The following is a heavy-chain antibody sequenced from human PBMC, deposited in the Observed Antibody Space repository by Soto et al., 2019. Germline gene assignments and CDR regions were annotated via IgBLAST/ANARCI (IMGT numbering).Heavy chain of an antibody. Sequence: TSETLSLTCAVYGGSFSGYYWSWIRQPPGKGLEWIGEINHSGSTNYNPSLKSRVTISVDTSKNQFSLKLSSVTAADTAVYYCASSPLYSSGWYVRGRAFDYYYYMDVWGKGTTVTVS. J-gene: IGHJ6*03. CDR2: INHSGST. V-gene: IGHV4-34*01. D-gene: IGHD6-19*01. CDR1: GGSFSGYY. CDR3: ASSPLYSSGWYVRGRAFDYYYYMDV.